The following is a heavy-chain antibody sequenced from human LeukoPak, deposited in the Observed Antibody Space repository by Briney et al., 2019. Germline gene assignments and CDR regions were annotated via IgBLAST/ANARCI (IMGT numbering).Heavy chain of an antibody. D-gene: IGHD3-10*01. V-gene: IGHV3-30*04. CDR3: ARDIGGDYVDY. J-gene: IGHJ4*02. CDR1: GFTFSSYA. CDR2: ISYDGSNK. Sequence: PGGSLRLPCAASGFTFSSYAMHWVRQAPGKGLEWVAVISYDGSNKYYADSVKGRFTISRDNSKNTLYLQMNSLRAEDTAVYYCARDIGGDYVDYWGQGTLVTVSS.